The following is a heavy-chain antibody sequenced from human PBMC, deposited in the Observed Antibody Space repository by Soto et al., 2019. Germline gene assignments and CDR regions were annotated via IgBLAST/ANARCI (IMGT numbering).Heavy chain of an antibody. Sequence: GGSLRLSCAASGFTFSDHYMDWVRQAPGKGLEWVGRTRNKANSYTTEYAASVKGRFTISRDDSKNSLYLQMNSLKTEDTAVYYCAREEVVSTVNFDYWGQGTLVTVSS. D-gene: IGHD1-1*01. V-gene: IGHV3-72*01. CDR3: AREEVVSTVNFDY. CDR1: GFTFSDHY. J-gene: IGHJ4*02. CDR2: TRNKANSYTT.